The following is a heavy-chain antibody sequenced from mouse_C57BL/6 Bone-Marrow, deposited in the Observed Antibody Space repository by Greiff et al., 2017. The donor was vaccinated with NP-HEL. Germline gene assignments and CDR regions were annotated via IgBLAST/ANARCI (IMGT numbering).Heavy chain of an antibody. CDR2: ISSGSSTI. CDR1: GFTFSDYG. V-gene: IGHV5-17*01. J-gene: IGHJ4*01. D-gene: IGHD3-2*02. CDR3: ARPGQLRLRAMDY. Sequence: EVKLVESGGGLVKPGGSLKLSCAASGFTFSDYGMHWVRQAPEKGLEWVAYISSGSSTIYSADTVQGRFTISRDNAKNTLFLQMTSLRSEDTAMYYCARPGQLRLRAMDYWGQGTSVTVSS.